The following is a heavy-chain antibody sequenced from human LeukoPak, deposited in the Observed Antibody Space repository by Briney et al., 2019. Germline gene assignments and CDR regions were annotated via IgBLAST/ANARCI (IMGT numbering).Heavy chain of an antibody. J-gene: IGHJ4*02. CDR1: GFTFSNYA. V-gene: IGHV3-30*04. D-gene: IGHD6-13*01. Sequence: GGSLRLSCAASGFTFSNYAMHWVRRAPGKGLEWVAVISYDGSNKYYADSVKGRFTISRDNSKNTVYLRMNSLRAEDTAVYYCARDPRRSSQTGYFGYWGQGTLVTVSS. CDR3: ARDPRRSSQTGYFGY. CDR2: ISYDGSNK.